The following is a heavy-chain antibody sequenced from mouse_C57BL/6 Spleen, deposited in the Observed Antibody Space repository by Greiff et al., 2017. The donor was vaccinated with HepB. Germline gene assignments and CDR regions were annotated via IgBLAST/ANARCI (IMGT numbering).Heavy chain of an antibody. CDR1: GFTFSDYY. CDR2: INYDGSST. V-gene: IGHV5-16*01. J-gene: IGHJ1*03. Sequence: EVKLVESEGGLVQPGSSMKLSCTASGFTFSDYYMAWVRQVPEKGLEWVANINYDGSSTYYLDSLKSRFIISRDNAKNILYLQMSSLKSEDTATYYCARPGSSYWYFDVWGTGTTVTVSS. D-gene: IGHD1-1*01. CDR3: ARPGSSYWYFDV.